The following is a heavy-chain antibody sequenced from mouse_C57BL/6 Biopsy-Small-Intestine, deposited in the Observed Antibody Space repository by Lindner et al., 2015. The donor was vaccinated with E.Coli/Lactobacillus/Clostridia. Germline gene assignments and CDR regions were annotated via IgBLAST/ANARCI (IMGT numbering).Heavy chain of an antibody. CDR3: AYYYGSSYYFDY. J-gene: IGHJ2*01. CDR1: GFNTKDYY. V-gene: IGHV14-2*01. CDR2: IDPEDGET. D-gene: IGHD1-1*01. Sequence: VQLQESGAELVKPGASVKLSCTASGFNTKDYYMHWVKQRTEQGLEWIGRIDPEDGETKYAPKFQGKATITADTSSNTAYLQLSSLTSEDTAVYYCAYYYGSSYYFDYWGQGTTLTVSS.